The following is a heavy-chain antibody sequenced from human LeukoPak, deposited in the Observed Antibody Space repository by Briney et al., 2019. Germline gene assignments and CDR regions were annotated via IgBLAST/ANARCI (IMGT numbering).Heavy chain of an antibody. Sequence: GRSLRLSCAASGFTFTNYGMHWVRQAPGKGLEWVAFIRYDGSNKYYADSVKGRFTISRDNSKNTLYLQMNSLRAEDTAVYYCAKDERNWNYNLASQTYDWGQGTLVTVSS. CDR3: AKDERNWNYNLASQTYD. D-gene: IGHD1-7*01. V-gene: IGHV3-30*02. CDR1: GFTFTNYG. J-gene: IGHJ4*02. CDR2: IRYDGSNK.